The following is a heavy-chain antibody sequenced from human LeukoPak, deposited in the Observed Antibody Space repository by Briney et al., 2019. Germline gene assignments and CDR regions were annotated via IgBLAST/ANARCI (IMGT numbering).Heavy chain of an antibody. D-gene: IGHD1-26*01. J-gene: IGHJ5*02. CDR2: ISSSGSTI. CDR1: GFTFSSYE. Sequence: GGSLRLSCAASGFTFSSYEMNWVRQAPGKGLEWVSYISSSGSTIYYADSVKGRFTISGDNAKNSLYLQMNSLRAEDTAVYYCARGPPIVGAISWFDPWGQGTLVTVSS. CDR3: ARGPPIVGAISWFDP. V-gene: IGHV3-48*03.